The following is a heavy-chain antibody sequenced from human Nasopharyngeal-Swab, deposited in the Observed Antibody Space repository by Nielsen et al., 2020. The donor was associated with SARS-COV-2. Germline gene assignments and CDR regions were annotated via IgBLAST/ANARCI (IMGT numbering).Heavy chain of an antibody. Sequence: SETLSLTCTVSGGPISSYYWSWIRQPPGKGLEWIGYIYYSGSTNYNPSLKSRVTISVDTSKNQFSLKLSSVTAADTAVYYCARDSSSSWLDAFDIWGQGTMVTVSS. CDR1: GGPISSYY. CDR3: ARDSSSSWLDAFDI. J-gene: IGHJ3*02. CDR2: IYYSGST. V-gene: IGHV4-59*01. D-gene: IGHD6-13*01.